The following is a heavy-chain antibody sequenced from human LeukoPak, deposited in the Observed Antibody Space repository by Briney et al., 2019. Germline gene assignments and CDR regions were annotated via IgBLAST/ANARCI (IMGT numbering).Heavy chain of an antibody. CDR2: ISAYNGNT. J-gene: IGHJ5*02. Sequence: ASVNVSCKASGYTFTSYGISWVRQAPGQGLEWMGWISAYNGNTNYAQKLQGRVTMTTDTSTSTAYMELRSLRSDDTAVYYCARAPGSYYDNWFDPWGQGTLVTVSS. CDR1: GYTFTSYG. V-gene: IGHV1-18*01. CDR3: ARAPGSYYDNWFDP. D-gene: IGHD1-26*01.